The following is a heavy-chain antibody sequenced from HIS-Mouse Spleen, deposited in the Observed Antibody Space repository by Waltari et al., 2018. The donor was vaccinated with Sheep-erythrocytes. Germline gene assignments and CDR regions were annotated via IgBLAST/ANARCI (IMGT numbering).Heavy chain of an antibody. D-gene: IGHD2-8*01. CDR1: GYTFTSYD. CDR3: ARANIPQFAFDI. J-gene: IGHJ3*02. V-gene: IGHV1-8*01. CDR2: MNPNSGNT. Sequence: QVQLVQSGAEVKKPGASVKVSCKASGYTFTSYDYNWVRQATGQGREWMGWMNPNSGNTGYAQKFQGRVTMTRNTSRSTAYMELSSLRSEDTAVYYCARANIPQFAFDIWGQGTMVTVSS.